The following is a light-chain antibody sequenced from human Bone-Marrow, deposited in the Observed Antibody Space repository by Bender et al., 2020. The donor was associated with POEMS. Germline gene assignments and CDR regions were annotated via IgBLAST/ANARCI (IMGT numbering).Light chain of an antibody. Sequence: QSALTQPASVSGSPGQSITISCTGTSSDVGGYNYVSWYQHHPGKAPKLMIYEVSNRPSGVSGRFSASKSGNTASLTISGLQADDEADYYCSSFTSATTHVFGTGTKVTVL. CDR2: EVS. J-gene: IGLJ1*01. V-gene: IGLV2-14*01. CDR1: SSDVGGYNY. CDR3: SSFTSATTHV.